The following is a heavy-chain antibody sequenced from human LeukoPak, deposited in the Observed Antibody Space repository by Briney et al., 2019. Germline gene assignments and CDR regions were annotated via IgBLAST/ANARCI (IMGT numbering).Heavy chain of an antibody. CDR1: GFTFTSSA. Sequence: GPSVKVSCKASGFTFTSSAMQWVRQARGQRLEWIGWIVVGSGNTNYAQKFQERVTITRDMSTSTAYMELSSLRSEDTAVYYCAADNPLSVLRFYHWGQGTLVTVSS. V-gene: IGHV1-58*02. J-gene: IGHJ4*02. CDR3: AADNPLSVLRFYH. CDR2: IVVGSGNT. D-gene: IGHD3-3*01.